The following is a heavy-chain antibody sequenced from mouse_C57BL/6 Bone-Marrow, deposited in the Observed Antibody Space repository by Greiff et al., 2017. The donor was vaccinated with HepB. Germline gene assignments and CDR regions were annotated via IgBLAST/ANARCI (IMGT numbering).Heavy chain of an antibody. CDR3: ARDDGYYPAWFAY. CDR1: GYTFTSYW. CDR2: INPSSGYT. V-gene: IGHV1-7*01. J-gene: IGHJ3*01. D-gene: IGHD2-3*01. Sequence: VKVVESGAELAKPGASVKLSCKASGYTFTSYWIHWVKQRPGQGLEWIGYINPSSGYTKYNQKFKDKATLTADKSSSTAYMQLSSLTYEDSAVYYCARDDGYYPAWFAYWGQGTLVTVSA.